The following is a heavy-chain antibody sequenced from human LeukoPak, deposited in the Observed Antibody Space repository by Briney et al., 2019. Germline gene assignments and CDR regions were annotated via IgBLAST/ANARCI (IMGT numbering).Heavy chain of an antibody. CDR3: ARERYYDILTGLDY. J-gene: IGHJ4*02. CDR2: INHSGST. CDR1: GGSFSGYY. D-gene: IGHD3-9*01. Sequence: SETLSLTCAVYGGSFSGYYWSWIRQPPGKGLEWIGEINHSGSTNYNPSLKSRVTILVDTSKNQFSLKLSSVTAADTAVYYCARERYYDILTGLDYWGQGTLVTVSS. V-gene: IGHV4-34*01.